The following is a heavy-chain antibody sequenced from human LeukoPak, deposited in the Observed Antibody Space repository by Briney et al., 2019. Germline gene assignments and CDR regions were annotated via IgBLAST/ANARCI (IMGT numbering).Heavy chain of an antibody. Sequence: PLETLSLTCAVYGGSFSGYYWSWIRRPPGKGLEWIGEINHSGSTNYNPSLKSRVTISVDTSKNQFSLKLSSVTAADTAVYYCARGGIAAAQDYWGQGTLVTVSS. CDR1: GGSFSGYY. CDR3: ARGGIAAAQDY. V-gene: IGHV4-34*01. CDR2: INHSGST. J-gene: IGHJ4*02. D-gene: IGHD6-13*01.